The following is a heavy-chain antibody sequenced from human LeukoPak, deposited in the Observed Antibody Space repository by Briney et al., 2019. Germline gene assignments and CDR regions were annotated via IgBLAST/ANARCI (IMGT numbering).Heavy chain of an antibody. J-gene: IGHJ4*02. V-gene: IGHV4-31*03. D-gene: IGHD6-19*01. CDR2: IYYSGNT. CDR3: ARHTSGWSQIDY. CDR1: GASISSGPYS. Sequence: PSETLSLTCTVSGASISSGPYSWSWIRQHPGKGLEWIGYIYYSGNTYYNPSLESRVTISVDRSKNQFSLRLSSVTAADTAVYYCARHTSGWSQIDYWGQGTLVTVSS.